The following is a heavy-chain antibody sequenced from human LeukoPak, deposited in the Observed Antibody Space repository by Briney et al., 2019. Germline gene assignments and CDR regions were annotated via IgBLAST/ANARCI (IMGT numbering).Heavy chain of an antibody. CDR3: ARLKGDSGSYYNVPNWFDP. Sequence: GESLKISCKGSGYSFTSYWIGRVRQMPGKGLEWMGIIYPGDSDTRYSPSFQGQVTISADKSISTAYLQWSSLKASDTAMYYCARLKGDSGSYYNVPNWFDPWGQGTLVTVSS. CDR1: GYSFTSYW. V-gene: IGHV5-51*01. CDR2: IYPGDSDT. D-gene: IGHD3-10*01. J-gene: IGHJ5*02.